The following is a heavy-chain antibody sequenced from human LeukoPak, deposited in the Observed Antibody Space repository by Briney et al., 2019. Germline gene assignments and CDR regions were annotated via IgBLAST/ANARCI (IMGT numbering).Heavy chain of an antibody. CDR2: IYYSGST. Sequence: SQTPSLTCTVSGGSISSGGYYWSWIRQHPGKGLEWIGYIYYSGSTYYNPSLKSRVTISVDTSKNQFSLKLSSVTAADTAVYYCARGGGNSWYYYYYMDVWGKGTTVTVSS. CDR3: ARGGGNSWYYYYYMDV. CDR1: GGSISSGGYY. V-gene: IGHV4-31*03. J-gene: IGHJ6*03. D-gene: IGHD6-13*01.